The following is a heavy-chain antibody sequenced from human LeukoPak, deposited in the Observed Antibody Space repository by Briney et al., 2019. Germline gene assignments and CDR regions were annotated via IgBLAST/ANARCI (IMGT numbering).Heavy chain of an antibody. CDR2: INPADSER. D-gene: IGHD2-21*02. CDR3: ARQSAVTAPVDY. CDR1: GYIFTNSW. V-gene: IGHV5-51*01. J-gene: IGHJ4*02. Sequence: GESLKISCKGSGYIFTNSWIGWVRQMPGKGLELMGIINPADSERRYSPSFQGHVTISADKSISTAYLQWGSLKASDTAMYYCARQSAVTAPVDYWGQGTLVTVSS.